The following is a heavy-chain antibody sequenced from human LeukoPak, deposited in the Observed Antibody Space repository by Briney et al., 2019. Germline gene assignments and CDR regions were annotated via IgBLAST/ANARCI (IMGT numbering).Heavy chain of an antibody. D-gene: IGHD3-22*01. CDR1: GFTFSSSA. J-gene: IGHJ4*02. CDR2: ISNNGGYT. V-gene: IGHV3-23*01. CDR3: AKDSAGGSSAYSDY. Sequence: GGSLRLSCAASGFTFSSSAMSWVRQAPGKGLEWVSAISNNGGYTYYADSVQGRFTISRDNSKSTLCLQMNSLRAEDTAVYYCAKDSAGGSSAYSDYWGQGTLVTVSS.